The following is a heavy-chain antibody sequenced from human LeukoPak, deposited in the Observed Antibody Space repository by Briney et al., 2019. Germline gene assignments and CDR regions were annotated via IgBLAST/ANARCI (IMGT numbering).Heavy chain of an antibody. CDR3: AKVGYGPTYNYYYYYGMDV. Sequence: GGSLRLSCAAFGFTFGSYAMSWVRQAPGKGLEWVSAISGSGGSTYYADSVKGRFTISRDNSKNTLYLQMNSLRAEDTAVYYCAKVGYGPTYNYYYYYGMDVWGQGTTVTVSS. J-gene: IGHJ6*02. CDR2: ISGSGGST. D-gene: IGHD3-16*01. V-gene: IGHV3-23*01. CDR1: GFTFGSYA.